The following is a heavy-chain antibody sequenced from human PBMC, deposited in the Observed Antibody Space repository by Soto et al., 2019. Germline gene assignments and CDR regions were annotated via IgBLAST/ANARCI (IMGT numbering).Heavy chain of an antibody. CDR2: ISYDGSNK. D-gene: IGHD3-10*01. CDR3: AKEGGITMVRGVYNWFDP. Sequence: QVQLVESGGGVVQPGRSLRLSCAASGFTFSSYGMHWVRQAPGKGLEWVAVISYDGSNKYYADPVKGRFTISRDNSKNTLYLQMNSLRAEDTAVYYCAKEGGITMVRGVYNWFDPWGQGTLVTVSS. J-gene: IGHJ5*02. V-gene: IGHV3-30*18. CDR1: GFTFSSYG.